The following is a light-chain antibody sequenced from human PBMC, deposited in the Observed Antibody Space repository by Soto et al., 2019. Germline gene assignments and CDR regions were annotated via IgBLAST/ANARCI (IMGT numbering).Light chain of an antibody. CDR3: QQYNYWPIT. CDR2: GAS. V-gene: IGKV3D-15*01. Sequence: ELVMTQSPATLSVSPGESATLSCRASQSINSNLAWYLQKPGQTPRLVIYGASTWAPDVPPRFSGSGSGTEFTLTISGLQSEDFAVYYGQQYNYWPITVGRGTRL. CDR1: QSINSN. J-gene: IGKJ5*01.